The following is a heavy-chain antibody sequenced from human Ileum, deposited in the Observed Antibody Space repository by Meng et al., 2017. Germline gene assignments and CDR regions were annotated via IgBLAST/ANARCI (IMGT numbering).Heavy chain of an antibody. J-gene: IGHJ4*01. Sequence: GESLKISCAASGFTFSNYAMTWVRQAPGKGLECLTVITGDGAATAYADSVKGRFTISRDNSKNMLYLEMNILGADDTALYYCAKGTLGHCTHSTCYPFDSWGQGNQV. V-gene: IGHV3-23*01. CDR1: GFTFSNYA. CDR3: AKGTLGHCTHSTCYPFDS. CDR2: ITGDGAAT. D-gene: IGHD2-8*01.